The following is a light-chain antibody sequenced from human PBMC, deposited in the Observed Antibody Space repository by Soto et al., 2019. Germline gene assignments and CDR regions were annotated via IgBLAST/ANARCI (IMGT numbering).Light chain of an antibody. J-gene: IGKJ1*01. CDR3: QQSSNWPT. CDR1: QRVSSY. CDR2: DAS. Sequence: EIVLTQSPATLSLSPGERATLSCRASQRVSSYLAWYQQKPGQAPRLLIYDASNRATGIPARFSGSRSGTDFTLTISSLETEDFAVYYCQQSSNWPTFGQGNKVEIK. V-gene: IGKV3-11*01.